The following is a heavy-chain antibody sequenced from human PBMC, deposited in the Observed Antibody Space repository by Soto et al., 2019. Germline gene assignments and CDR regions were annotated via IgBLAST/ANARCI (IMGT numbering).Heavy chain of an antibody. Sequence: SETLSLTCTVSGGSISSGDYYWSWIRQPPGKGLEWIGYIYYSGSTYYNPSLKSRVTISVDTSKNQFSLKLSSVTAADTAVYYCARAGGYESSGYHFGAFDIWGQGTMVTVSS. CDR1: GGSISSGDYY. V-gene: IGHV4-30-4*01. CDR3: ARAGGYESSGYHFGAFDI. J-gene: IGHJ3*02. D-gene: IGHD3-22*01. CDR2: IYYSGST.